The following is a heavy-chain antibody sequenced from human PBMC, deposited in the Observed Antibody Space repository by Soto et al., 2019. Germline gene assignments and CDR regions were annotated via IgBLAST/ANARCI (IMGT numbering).Heavy chain of an antibody. CDR1: GYTFTSFA. CDR2: ISAYNGNT. J-gene: IGHJ4*02. Sequence: QVQLVQSGAEVKKPGASVKVSCKASGYTFTSFAVTWVRQAPGQGLEWVGWISAYNGNTNYAQKLQGRVTMTTDTSTSTAYMELRSLRSDDTAVYYCARSSLSIAVAGPFDYWGQGTLVTVSS. D-gene: IGHD6-19*01. CDR3: ARSSLSIAVAGPFDY. V-gene: IGHV1-18*01.